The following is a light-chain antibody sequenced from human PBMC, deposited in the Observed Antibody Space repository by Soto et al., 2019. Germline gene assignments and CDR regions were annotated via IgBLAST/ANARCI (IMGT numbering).Light chain of an antibody. CDR2: SSS. V-gene: IGKV3-20*01. CDR3: QQYGRSPTWT. CDR1: QTISGTY. J-gene: IGKJ1*01. Sequence: EIVLTQSPGTLSLSPGERATLPCRACQTISGTYLAWYQQKPGQAPRLLIYSSSSRAAGVSDRFSGSGSGTDFSLTISRLEPEDFAMYYCQQYGRSPTWTFGQGTKVDIK.